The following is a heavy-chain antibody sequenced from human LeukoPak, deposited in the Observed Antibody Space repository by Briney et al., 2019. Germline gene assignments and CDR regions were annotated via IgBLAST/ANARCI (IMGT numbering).Heavy chain of an antibody. CDR2: ITSSGTYI. J-gene: IGHJ6*03. CDR1: GFTFTTYA. CDR3: ARDLYSGNYGNYYYYYMDV. D-gene: IGHD1-26*01. Sequence: PGGSLRLSCGASGFTFTTYAMNWVRQAPGRALEWVSSITSSGTYIFYADSVKGRFTISRDNAKNSLYLQMNSLGPEDTAAYYCARDLYSGNYGNYYYYYMDVWGKGTTVTISS. V-gene: IGHV3-21*01.